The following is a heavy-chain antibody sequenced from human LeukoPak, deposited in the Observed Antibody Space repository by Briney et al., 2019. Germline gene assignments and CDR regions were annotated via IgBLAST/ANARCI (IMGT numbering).Heavy chain of an antibody. D-gene: IGHD2-2*01. CDR1: GGSIRSGDYY. CDR2: IYYSGST. Sequence: SETLSLTCTVCGGSIRSGDYYWSWIRQPPGKGLEWIGYIYYSGSTYYNASLKSRVTISVDTSKNQFSLKLSSVTAADTAVYYCARERVVVPAATTSYNWFDPWGQGTLVTVSS. J-gene: IGHJ5*02. V-gene: IGHV4-30-4*01. CDR3: ARERVVVPAATTSYNWFDP.